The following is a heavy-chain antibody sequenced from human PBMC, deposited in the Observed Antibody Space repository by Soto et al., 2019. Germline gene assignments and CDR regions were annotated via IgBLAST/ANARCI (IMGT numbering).Heavy chain of an antibody. Sequence: SETLSLTCSVSGGSITCGPSSWNWVRQPPGKGLEWIAYISHSGSTYYNPSLKGRVTVSVDRSKNQFSLKLDSVSAADTAIYNCVRESAPSGPNYFDTWGPGTLVTVSS. CDR2: ISHSGST. J-gene: IGHJ5*02. CDR1: GGSITCGPSS. V-gene: IGHV4-30-2*01. CDR3: VRESAPSGPNYFDT. D-gene: IGHD6-13*01.